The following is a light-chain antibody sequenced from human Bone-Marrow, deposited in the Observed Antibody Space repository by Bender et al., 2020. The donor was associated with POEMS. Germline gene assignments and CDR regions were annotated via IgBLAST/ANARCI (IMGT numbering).Light chain of an antibody. J-gene: IGLJ1*01. V-gene: IGLV2-14*02. CDR2: DVT. CDR3: SSYTAGSKV. Sequence: QSALTQPASVSGSPGQSITISCTGTSSDVGSYDLVSWYQQQPGKAPKLMIYDVTNRPSGVSDRFSGSKSGNTASLTISGLQAEDEADYYCSSYTAGSKVFGTGTKVTVV. CDR1: SSDVGSYDL.